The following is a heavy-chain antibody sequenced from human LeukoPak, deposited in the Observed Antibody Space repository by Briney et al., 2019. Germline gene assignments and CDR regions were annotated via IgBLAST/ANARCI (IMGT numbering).Heavy chain of an antibody. CDR3: ASELETFGGVLI. D-gene: IGHD3-16*01. CDR1: GGTFSSYA. CDR2: IIPIFGTA. Sequence: SVKVSCKASGGTFSSYAINWVRQAPGQGLEWMGRIIPIFGTANYAQKFQGRVTITTDESTSTAYMELSSLRSEDTAVYYCASELETFGGVLIWGQGTMVTVSS. V-gene: IGHV1-69*05. J-gene: IGHJ3*02.